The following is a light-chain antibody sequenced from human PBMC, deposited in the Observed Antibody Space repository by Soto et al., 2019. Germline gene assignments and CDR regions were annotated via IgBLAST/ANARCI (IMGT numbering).Light chain of an antibody. CDR2: DVS. Sequence: QSALTQPASVCGSSGQSITISCTGTSSDVGGYNYVSWYQQHPGKAPKLIIYDVSNRPSGVSNRFSGSKSGNTASLTISGLQAEDEADYYCSSYTSSSSVVFGGGTKLTVL. CDR1: SSDVGGYNY. J-gene: IGLJ2*01. V-gene: IGLV2-14*01. CDR3: SSYTSSSSVV.